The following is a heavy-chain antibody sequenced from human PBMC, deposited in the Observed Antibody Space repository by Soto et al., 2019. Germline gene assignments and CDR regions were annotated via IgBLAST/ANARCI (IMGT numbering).Heavy chain of an antibody. Sequence: QVQLQESGPGLVKPSQTLSLTCTVSGGSISSGGYYWSWIRQHPGKGVEWIGYIYYSGSTYYNPSLKSRVTISVATSKDQFSLKLSSVTAADTAVYYCAREGGIVGATAADYWGQGTLVTVSS. J-gene: IGHJ4*02. CDR1: GGSISSGGYY. CDR3: AREGGIVGATAADY. CDR2: IYYSGST. D-gene: IGHD1-26*01. V-gene: IGHV4-31*03.